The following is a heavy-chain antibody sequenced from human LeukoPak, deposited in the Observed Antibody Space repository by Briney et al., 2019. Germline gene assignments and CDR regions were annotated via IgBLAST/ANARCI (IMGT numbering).Heavy chain of an antibody. CDR1: GFTFSSYG. V-gene: IGHV3-30*02. Sequence: GGSLRLSCTASGFTFSSYGMHWVRQVPGKGLEWVAFIRFDGSDKYYADSVKGRFTISRDNSKNTLFLQMNSLRAEDTAVYYCAKDPKFSTALNWFDPWGQGTLVTVSS. CDR2: IRFDGSDK. CDR3: AKDPKFSTALNWFDP. D-gene: IGHD4-17*01. J-gene: IGHJ5*02.